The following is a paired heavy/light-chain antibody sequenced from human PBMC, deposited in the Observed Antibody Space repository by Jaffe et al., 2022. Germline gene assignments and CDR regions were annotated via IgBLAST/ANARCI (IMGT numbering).Light chain of an antibody. CDR1: QGVVSY. J-gene: IGKJ4*01. CDR3: QQYYTYPLT. V-gene: IGKV1-16*01. CDR2: AAS. Sequence: DIQMTQSPSSLSASVGDRVTITCRASQGVVSYLAWFQQKPGKAPRSLIYAASSLQSGVPFRFSGSGSGTDFTLTITSLQPEDSATYYCQQYYTYPLTFGGGTKVDI.
Heavy chain of an antibody. V-gene: IGHV3-23*01. Sequence: EVQLLESGGGLVQPGGSLRLSCVASGFTFSSYAMSWVRQAPGKGLEWVSGISVHVGSTYYADSVKGRFTISRDNSKNTLYLQMNSLRAEDTAVYYCAPLVRPPKYDFWGQGTLVTVSS. CDR2: ISVHVGST. CDR1: GFTFSSYA. J-gene: IGHJ4*02. CDR3: APLVRPPKYDF. D-gene: IGHD6-6*01.